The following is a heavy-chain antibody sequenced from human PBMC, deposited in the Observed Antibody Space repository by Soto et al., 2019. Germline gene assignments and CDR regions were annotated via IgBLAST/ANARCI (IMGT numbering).Heavy chain of an antibody. D-gene: IGHD3-10*01. V-gene: IGHV1-2*04. J-gene: IGHJ6*02. CDR1: GYTFTGYY. Sequence: ASVKVSCKASGYTFTGYYMHWVRQAPGQGLEWMGWINPNSGGTNYAQKFQGWVTMTRDTSISTAYMELGRLRSDDTAVYYCARLLWFGNYYYYGMDVLGQGTKVTVSS. CDR2: INPNSGGT. CDR3: ARLLWFGNYYYYGMDV.